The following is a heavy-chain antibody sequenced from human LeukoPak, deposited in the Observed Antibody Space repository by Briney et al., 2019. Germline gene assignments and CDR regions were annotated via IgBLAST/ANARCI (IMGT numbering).Heavy chain of an antibody. V-gene: IGHV4-61*02. CDR1: GGSISSGSYY. Sequence: SETLSLTCTVSGGSISSGSYYWSWIRQPAGKGLEWIGRIYTSGSTNYNPSLKSRVTISVDTSKNQFSLKLSSVTAADTAVYYCARSNLGDSSGYLFDYWGQGTLVTVSS. D-gene: IGHD3-22*01. CDR3: ARSNLGDSSGYLFDY. CDR2: IYTSGST. J-gene: IGHJ4*02.